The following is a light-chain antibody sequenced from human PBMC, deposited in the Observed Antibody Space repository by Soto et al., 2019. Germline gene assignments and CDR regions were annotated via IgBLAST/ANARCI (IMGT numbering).Light chain of an antibody. J-gene: IGKJ4*01. CDR3: QQRINLPLT. V-gene: IGKV3D-20*02. Sequence: EIVFTHSPSTLSLSPGDRATLSCRASQTVSSSSLAWYQQKPGQAPGLLIFGASTRAAGFPDRFSGSGSGTDFTLTIGSLEPEDSGVYYCQQRINLPLTFGGGTKVDIK. CDR2: GAS. CDR1: QTVSSSS.